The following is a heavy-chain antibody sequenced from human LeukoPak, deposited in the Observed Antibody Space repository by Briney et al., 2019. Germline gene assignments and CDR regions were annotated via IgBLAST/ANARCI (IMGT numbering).Heavy chain of an antibody. CDR3: ARQGGIVVVPAALNWFDP. V-gene: IGHV4-38-2*01. J-gene: IGHJ5*02. D-gene: IGHD2-2*01. Sequence: SETLSLTCAVSGYSISSGYYWGWIRQPPGKGLEGIGSIYHSGSTYYNPSLKSRVTISVDTSKNQFSLKLSSVTAADTAVYYCARQGGIVVVPAALNWFDPWGQGTLVTVSS. CDR2: IYHSGST. CDR1: GYSISSGYY.